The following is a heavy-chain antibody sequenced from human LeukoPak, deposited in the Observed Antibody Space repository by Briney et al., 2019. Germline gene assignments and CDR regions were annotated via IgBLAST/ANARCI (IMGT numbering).Heavy chain of an antibody. CDR3: ARDRVGSGWPRPYYFEF. CDR2: SNPNTGAI. J-gene: IGHJ4*02. D-gene: IGHD6-19*01. V-gene: IGHV1-2*02. Sequence: ASVKVSCKPSGYTFTGYYLHWLRQAPGQGLEWRGWSNPNTGAIMVAEKFRARVTMTRATSISTGYMELRGLKSDPTAAYYCARDRVGSGWPRPYYFEFWGQGTPVTVSS. CDR1: GYTFTGYY.